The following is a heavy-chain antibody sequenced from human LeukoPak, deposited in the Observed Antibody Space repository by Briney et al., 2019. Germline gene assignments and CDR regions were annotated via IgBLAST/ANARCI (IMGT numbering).Heavy chain of an antibody. J-gene: IGHJ3*02. CDR2: INHSGST. CDR1: GGSFSGYY. D-gene: IGHD3-16*01. CDR3: ARRPLRGAFDI. Sequence: SETLSLTWAVYGGSFSGYYWSWIRQPPGKGLEWIGEINHSGSTNYNPSLKSRVTISVDTSKNQFSLKLSSVTAADTAVYYCARRPLRGAFDIWGQGTMVTVSS. V-gene: IGHV4-34*01.